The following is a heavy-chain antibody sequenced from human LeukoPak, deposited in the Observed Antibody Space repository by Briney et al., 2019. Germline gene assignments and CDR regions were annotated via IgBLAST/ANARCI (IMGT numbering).Heavy chain of an antibody. Sequence: GGSLRLSCAASGFTFSSCSMNWVRQAPGKGLEWVSSISSSSSYIYYADSVKGRFTISRDNAKNSLYLQMNSLRAEDTAVYYCARDTVAATNYYYGMDVWGQGTTVTVSS. CDR3: ARDTVAATNYYYGMDV. J-gene: IGHJ6*02. D-gene: IGHD2-15*01. CDR2: ISSSSSYI. CDR1: GFTFSSCS. V-gene: IGHV3-21*01.